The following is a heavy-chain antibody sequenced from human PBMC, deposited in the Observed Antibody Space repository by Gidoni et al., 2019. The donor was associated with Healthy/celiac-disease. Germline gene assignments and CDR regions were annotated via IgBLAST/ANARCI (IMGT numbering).Heavy chain of an antibody. CDR3: AKDNGRYYGSGSCDRFDY. V-gene: IGHV3-23*01. D-gene: IGHD3-10*01. CDR1: GFTFSSYA. J-gene: IGHJ4*02. CDR2: ISGSGGST. Sequence: EVQLLESGGGLVQPGGSLGLPCAASGFTFSSYAMSWVRQAPGKRLEWVSAISGSGGSTYYADAVKGRFTISRDNSKNTLYLQMNSLRAEDTAVYYCAKDNGRYYGSGSCDRFDYWGQGTLVTVSS.